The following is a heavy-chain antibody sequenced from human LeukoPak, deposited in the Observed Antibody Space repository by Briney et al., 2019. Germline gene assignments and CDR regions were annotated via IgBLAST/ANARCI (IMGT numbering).Heavy chain of an antibody. CDR1: GFSLSTSGVG. CDR2: IYWDDDK. V-gene: IGHV2-5*02. Sequence: ESGPTLVKPTQTLTLTCTFSGFSLSTSGVGVGWIRQPPGKALEWLALIYWDDDKRYSPSLKSRLTITKDTSKNQVVLTMTNMDPVDTATYYRAHMPSCYCGFDYWGQGTLVTVSS. CDR3: AHMPSCYCGFDY. D-gene: IGHD2-2*01. J-gene: IGHJ4*02.